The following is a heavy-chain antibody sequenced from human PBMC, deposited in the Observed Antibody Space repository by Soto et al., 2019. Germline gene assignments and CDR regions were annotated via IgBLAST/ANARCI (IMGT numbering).Heavy chain of an antibody. CDR2: IIPIFGTA. CDR1: EGTFSSYA. J-gene: IGHJ4*02. Sequence: QVQLVQSGAEVKKPGSSVKVSCKASEGTFSSYAISWVRQAPGQGLEWMGGIIPIFGTANYAQKFQGRVTITADESTSTAYMERSSLRSEDTAVYYCARGLYSGSYSPFDYWGQGTLVTVSS. CDR3: ARGLYSGSYSPFDY. D-gene: IGHD1-26*01. V-gene: IGHV1-69*12.